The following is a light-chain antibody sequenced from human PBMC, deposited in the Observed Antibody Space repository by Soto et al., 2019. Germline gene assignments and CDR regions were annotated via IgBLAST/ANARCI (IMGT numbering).Light chain of an antibody. J-gene: IGLJ2*01. Sequence: QSVLTQPPSVSAAPGQKVTISCSGSSSNIGNNYVSWYQHLPGTAPKLLIYDNNERPSGIPDRFSGSKSGTSATLGITGLQTGDEADYYCGTWHTSLSAVVFGGGTKVTVL. CDR3: GTWHTSLSAVV. CDR1: SSNIGNNY. V-gene: IGLV1-51*01. CDR2: DNN.